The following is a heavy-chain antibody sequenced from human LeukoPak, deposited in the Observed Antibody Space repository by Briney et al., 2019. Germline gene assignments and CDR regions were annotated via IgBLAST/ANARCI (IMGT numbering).Heavy chain of an antibody. CDR1: GGSISSGSYY. J-gene: IGHJ5*02. CDR3: ARQPEKYYYDSSGYYQNNWFDP. V-gene: IGHV4-39*01. Sequence: SETLSLTCTVSGGSISSGSYYWGWIRQPPGKGLEWIGSIYYSGSTYYNPSLKSRVTISVDTSKNQFSLKLSSVTAADTAVYYCARQPEKYYYDSSGYYQNNWFDPWGQGTLVTVSS. CDR2: IYYSGST. D-gene: IGHD3-22*01.